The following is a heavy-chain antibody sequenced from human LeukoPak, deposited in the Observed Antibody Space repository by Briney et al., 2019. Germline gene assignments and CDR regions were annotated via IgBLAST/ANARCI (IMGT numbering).Heavy chain of an antibody. V-gene: IGHV1-69*01. CDR1: GGTFSSYA. Sequence: ASVKVSCKASGGTFSSYAISWVRQAPGQGLEWMGGIIPIFGTANYAQKFQGRVTITADESTSTAHMELSSLRSEDTAVYYCAREGDTAMGPFDYWGQGTLVTVSS. D-gene: IGHD5-18*01. CDR3: AREGDTAMGPFDY. J-gene: IGHJ4*02. CDR2: IIPIFGTA.